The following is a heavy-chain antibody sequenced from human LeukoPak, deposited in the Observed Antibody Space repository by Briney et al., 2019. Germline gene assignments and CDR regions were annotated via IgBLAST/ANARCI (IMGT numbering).Heavy chain of an antibody. CDR1: GGSISSSSYY. V-gene: IGHV4-39*02. J-gene: IGHJ4*02. CDR3: ARDWAYGPPGY. CDR2: IYYSGST. Sequence: PSEPLSLTCTVSGGSISSSSYYWGGIRQPPGKGLEWIGSIYYSGSTYYNPSLKCRVTISVDTSKNQFSLKLSSVTAADTAVYYCARDWAYGPPGYWGQGTLVTVSS. D-gene: IGHD2-21*01.